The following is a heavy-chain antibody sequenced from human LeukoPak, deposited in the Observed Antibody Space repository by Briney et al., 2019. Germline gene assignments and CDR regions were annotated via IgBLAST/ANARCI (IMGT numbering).Heavy chain of an antibody. J-gene: IGHJ4*02. CDR3: AREGDGYKFDY. CDR2: IYYSGST. CDR1: GGSISTYY. V-gene: IGHV4-59*12. D-gene: IGHD5-24*01. Sequence: PSETLSLTCTVSGGSISTYYWSWIRQPPGKGLEWLGYIYYSGSTNYNPSLKSRVTISVDTSKNQFSLKLTSVTAADTAVYYCAREGDGYKFDYWGQGTLVTVSS.